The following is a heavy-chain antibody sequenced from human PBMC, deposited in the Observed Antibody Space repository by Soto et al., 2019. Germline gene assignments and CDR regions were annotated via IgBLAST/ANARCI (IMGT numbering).Heavy chain of an antibody. J-gene: IGHJ5*02. CDR1: YLPFCCSS. CDR3: ARGESRSSGIKLWVHHRNNWFDH. Sequence: TLYQMRGVYYLPFCCSSWSRIRPPPGKLLDWIGEINHSGSTNYNPSLKSRVTMSVDTSKNQFSLNLTSVTAADTAVYYCARGESRSSGIKLWVHHRNNWFDHWGQGNMVPVSS. D-gene: IGHD3-10*01. V-gene: IGHV4-34*01. CDR2: INHSGST.